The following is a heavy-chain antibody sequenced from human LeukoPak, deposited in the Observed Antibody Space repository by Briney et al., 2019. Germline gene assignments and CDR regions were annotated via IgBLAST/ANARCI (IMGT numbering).Heavy chain of an antibody. CDR1: GFTFSSYA. V-gene: IGHV3-21*01. CDR3: ARSGGSTVFYYMDV. Sequence: GGSLRLSCAASGFTFSSYAMSWVRQAPGKGLEWVSSISSSSSYIYYADSVKGRFTISRDNAKNSLYLQMNSLRAEDTAVYYCARSGGSTVFYYMDVWGKGTTVTVSS. J-gene: IGHJ6*03. D-gene: IGHD2-2*01. CDR2: ISSSSSYI.